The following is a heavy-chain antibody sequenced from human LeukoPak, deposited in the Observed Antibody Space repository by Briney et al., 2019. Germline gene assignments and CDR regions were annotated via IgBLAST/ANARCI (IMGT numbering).Heavy chain of an antibody. CDR1: GFTFSSYG. CDR2: IWYDGSNK. J-gene: IGHJ3*02. Sequence: GRSLTLSCAASGFTFSSYGMHWVRQAPGKGLEWVAVIWYDGSNKYYADSVKGRFTISRDNSKNTLYLQMNSLRAEDTAVYYCARAQDYDSSGYVDGFDIWGQGTMVTVSS. V-gene: IGHV3-33*01. CDR3: ARAQDYDSSGYVDGFDI. D-gene: IGHD3-22*01.